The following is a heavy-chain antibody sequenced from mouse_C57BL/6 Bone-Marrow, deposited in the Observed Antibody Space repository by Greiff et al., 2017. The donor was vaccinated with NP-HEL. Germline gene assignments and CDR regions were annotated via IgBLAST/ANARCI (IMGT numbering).Heavy chain of an antibody. J-gene: IGHJ3*01. D-gene: IGHD2-1*01. CDR3: ARDSYGKPWFAY. CDR2: ISDGGSYT. Sequence: DVKLVESGGGLVKPGGSLKLSCAASGFTFSSYAMSWVRQTPEKRLEWVATISDGGSYTYYPDNVKGRFTISRDNAKNNLYLQMSHLKSEDTAMYYCARDSYGKPWFAYWGQGTLVTVSA. V-gene: IGHV5-4*01. CDR1: GFTFSSYA.